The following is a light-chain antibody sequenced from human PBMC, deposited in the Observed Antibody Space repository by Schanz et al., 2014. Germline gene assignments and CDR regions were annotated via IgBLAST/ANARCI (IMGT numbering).Light chain of an antibody. J-gene: IGKJ2*01. V-gene: IGKV2-28*01. CDR3: MQALHAPYT. Sequence: DIVMTQSPLSLPVTPGEPASISCRSSQSLLHSNGYNYLDWYLQKPGQSPQVLIYLGSNRASGVPDRFSGSGSGTDFTLKISSVEAEDVGVYYCMQALHAPYTFGQGTKLEIK. CDR2: LGS. CDR1: QSLLHSNGYNY.